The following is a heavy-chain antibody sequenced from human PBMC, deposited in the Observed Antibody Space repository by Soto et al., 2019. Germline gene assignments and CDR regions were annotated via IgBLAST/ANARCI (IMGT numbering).Heavy chain of an antibody. D-gene: IGHD2-21*01. V-gene: IGHV5-51*01. CDR1: GYSFVSYW. CDR3: ARTDGYEIEY. Sequence: GESLKISCQGSGYSFVSYWIAWVRQMPGKGLEWMGSIYPGDSDTTESPSFQGQVTMSVEKSITTVYLQWSSLKASDTAMYYCARTDGYEIEYWGQGTLVTVSS. J-gene: IGHJ4*02. CDR2: IYPGDSDT.